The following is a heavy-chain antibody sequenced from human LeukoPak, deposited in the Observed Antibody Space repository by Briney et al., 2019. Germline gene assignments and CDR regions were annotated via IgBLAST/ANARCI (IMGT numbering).Heavy chain of an antibody. CDR1: AFTFSSYA. CDR2: ISYDGSNK. CDR3: ARDSSSIVFGWFDP. V-gene: IGHV3-30-3*01. D-gene: IGHD6-6*01. J-gene: IGHJ5*02. Sequence: PGGSLRLSCAASAFTFSSYAMHWVRQAPGKGLQWVAVISYDGSNKYYADSVKGRFTISRDNSKNTLYLQMNSLRAEDTAVYYCARDSSSIVFGWFDPWGQGTLVTVSS.